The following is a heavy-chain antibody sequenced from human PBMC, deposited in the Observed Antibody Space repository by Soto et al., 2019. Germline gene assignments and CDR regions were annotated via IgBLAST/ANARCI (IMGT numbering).Heavy chain of an antibody. Sequence: QLQLQESGPGLVKPSETLSLTCTVSGGSISSSSYYWGWIRQPPGKGLEWIGSIYYSGSTYYNPSLKSRVTISVDTSKNQFSLKLSSVTAADTAVYYCARGDFWSGYYRGAMDVWGQGTTVTVSS. CDR2: IYYSGST. J-gene: IGHJ6*02. V-gene: IGHV4-39*01. D-gene: IGHD3-3*01. CDR1: GGSISSSSYY. CDR3: ARGDFWSGYYRGAMDV.